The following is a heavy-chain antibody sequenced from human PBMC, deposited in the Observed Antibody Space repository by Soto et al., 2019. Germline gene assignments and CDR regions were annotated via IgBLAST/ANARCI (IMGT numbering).Heavy chain of an antibody. D-gene: IGHD6-13*01. Sequence: QVQLQESGPGLVKPSQTLSLTCTVSGGSISSGGYYWSWIRQHPGKGLEWIGYIYYSGSTYYNPSLKSRFTISVDTSKNQFSLKLSSVTAADTAVYYCARIVIAAAGTPDAFDIWGQGTMVTVSS. V-gene: IGHV4-31*03. J-gene: IGHJ3*02. CDR3: ARIVIAAAGTPDAFDI. CDR1: GGSISSGGYY. CDR2: IYYSGST.